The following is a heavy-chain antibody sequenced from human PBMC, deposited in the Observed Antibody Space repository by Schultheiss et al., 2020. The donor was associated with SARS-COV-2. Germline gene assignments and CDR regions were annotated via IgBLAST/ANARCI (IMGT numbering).Heavy chain of an antibody. J-gene: IGHJ6*02. CDR2: INPKTGDT. CDR3: ARDETGIYYYYYGMDV. CDR1: GYTFTGYY. Sequence: ASVKVSCKASGYTFTGYYIHWVRQAPGQGLEWMGRINPKTGDTHYAQKFQGRVTMTRDTSISTAYMELSRLRSDDTAVYYCARDETGIYYYYYGMDVWGQGTTVTVSS. V-gene: IGHV1-2*06. D-gene: IGHD1-1*01.